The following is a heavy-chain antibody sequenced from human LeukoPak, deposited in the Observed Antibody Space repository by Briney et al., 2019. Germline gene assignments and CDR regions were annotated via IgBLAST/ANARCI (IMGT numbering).Heavy chain of an antibody. CDR2: IIPILGIA. Sequence: SVKVACKASGGTFSSYAISWVRQAPGQGLEWMGRIIPILGIANYAQKFQGRVTITADKSTSTAYMELSSLRSEDTAVYYCARGIAVAGLVSYFDYWGQGTLVTVSS. CDR3: ARGIAVAGLVSYFDY. V-gene: IGHV1-69*04. CDR1: GGTFSSYA. D-gene: IGHD6-19*01. J-gene: IGHJ4*02.